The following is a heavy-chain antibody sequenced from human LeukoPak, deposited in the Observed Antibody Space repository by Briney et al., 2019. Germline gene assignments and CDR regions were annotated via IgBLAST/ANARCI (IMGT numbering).Heavy chain of an antibody. CDR3: AKDSSYYGSGSYYNSDY. CDR2: INPKSGAT. CDR1: VYTFNDNY. Sequence: ASVTVSFTASVYTFNDNYIHWVRQAPGQGLEWMGWINPKSGATSYAQKFQGRVTMTRDTSINTAYMELNSLTSDDTAVFYCAKDSSYYGSGSYYNSDYWGQGALVTVSS. J-gene: IGHJ4*02. D-gene: IGHD3-10*01. V-gene: IGHV1-2*02.